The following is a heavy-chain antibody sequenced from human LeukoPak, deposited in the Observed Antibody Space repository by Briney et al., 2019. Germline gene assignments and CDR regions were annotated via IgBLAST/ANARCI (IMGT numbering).Heavy chain of an antibody. CDR3: AGGTYYYYMDA. CDR2: IHYSGGT. D-gene: IGHD1/OR15-1a*01. CDR1: GVSIRGYY. J-gene: IGHJ6*03. Sequence: SETLSLTCTVSGVSIRGYYWTWIRQPPGQGLEWIGFIHYSGGTDYNPSLRSRVTVSLDTSKNQFSLSLRSMGAADTATYYCAGGTYYYYMDAWGRGTTVTVSS. V-gene: IGHV4-59*01.